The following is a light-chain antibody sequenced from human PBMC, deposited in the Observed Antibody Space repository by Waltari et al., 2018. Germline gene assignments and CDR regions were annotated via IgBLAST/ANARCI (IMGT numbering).Light chain of an antibody. CDR3: AAWDNSLNGPV. CDR1: DSNIGSNT. V-gene: IGLV1-44*01. J-gene: IGLJ2*01. CDR2: IKN. Sequence: QSVLTQPPSASGTPGQRITISCSGGDSNIGSNTVNWYQQVPGTAPKLLIHIKNKRPSGVPDRFSGSKSGTSASLAINGLQSEDEADYYCAAWDNSLNGPVFGGGTKLTVL.